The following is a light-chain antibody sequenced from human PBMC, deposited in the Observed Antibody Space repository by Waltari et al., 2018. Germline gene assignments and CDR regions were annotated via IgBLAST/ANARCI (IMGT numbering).Light chain of an antibody. CDR1: TRYVGASNY. J-gene: IGLJ1*01. Sequence: QSALPQPPSASVSPGQSVPISCPRTTRYVGASNYVSWYQQYPDKAPKLMIYEVTKRPSGVPDRFSGSKSGNTASLTVSGLQAEDEADYYCISYAGNNKYVLGAGTKVTVL. CDR3: ISYAGNNKYV. CDR2: EVT. V-gene: IGLV2-8*01.